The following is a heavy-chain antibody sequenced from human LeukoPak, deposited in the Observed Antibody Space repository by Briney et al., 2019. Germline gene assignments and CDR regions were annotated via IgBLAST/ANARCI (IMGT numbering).Heavy chain of an antibody. CDR1: GFTFSSYW. D-gene: IGHD3-22*01. Sequence: GGSLRLSCAASGFTFSSYWMYWVRQAPGKGPVWVARINTDGSSLNYADSVKGRFTISRDNAKNTLYLQMNSLGAEDMAVYYCARRTNYYDSSGYYYVRYFDSWGQGTLVAVSS. J-gene: IGHJ4*02. CDR3: ARRTNYYDSSGYYYVRYFDS. V-gene: IGHV3-74*01. CDR2: INTDGSSL.